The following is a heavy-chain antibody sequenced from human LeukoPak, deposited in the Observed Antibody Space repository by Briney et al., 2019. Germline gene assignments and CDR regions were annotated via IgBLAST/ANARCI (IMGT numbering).Heavy chain of an antibody. J-gene: IGHJ3*02. Sequence: PSETLSLTCTASGGSVSRVSLYWAWIRQSPGKGLEWIGYVYYTGSTNYNPSLKSRVSISIDTSKNQFSLKLNSVTAADTAVYYCARGGPSWWYGFDTWGQGTMVTVSS. CDR3: ARGGPSWWYGFDT. CDR2: VYYTGST. CDR1: GGSVSRVSLY. D-gene: IGHD2-15*01. V-gene: IGHV4-61*01.